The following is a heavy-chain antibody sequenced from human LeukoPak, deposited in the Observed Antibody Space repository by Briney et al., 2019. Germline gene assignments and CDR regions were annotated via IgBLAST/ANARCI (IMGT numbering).Heavy chain of an antibody. CDR2: INPNSGVT. V-gene: IGHV1-2*02. D-gene: IGHD2-2*03. J-gene: IGHJ4*02. CDR3: AKWIEAGSYYFDY. Sequence: GASVKVSCKASGYTLTGYYMHWVRQAPGQGLEWMGWINPNSGVTIYAQKFQGRVTMTRDTSISTAYMELSGLRSDDTAVYYCAKWIEAGSYYFDYWGQGTLVTVSS. CDR1: GYTLTGYY.